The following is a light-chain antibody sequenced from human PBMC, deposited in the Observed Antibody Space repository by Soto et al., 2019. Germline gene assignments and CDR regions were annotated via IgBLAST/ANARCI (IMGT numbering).Light chain of an antibody. CDR3: QQYGTPLFT. Sequence: IVLTQSPGTLSLSPGERATLSCGASQSVTNNFLAWYQQKPGQAPRLLIYGACSRATGVPDRFSGSGSGTDFTLTISRLEPGDFAVYYCQQYGTPLFTFGPGTKGDI. V-gene: IGKV3-20*01. CDR2: GAC. J-gene: IGKJ3*01. CDR1: QSVTNNF.